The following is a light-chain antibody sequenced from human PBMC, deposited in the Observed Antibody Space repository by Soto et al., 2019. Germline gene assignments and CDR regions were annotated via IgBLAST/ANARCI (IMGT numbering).Light chain of an antibody. CDR3: SSFTTSPTLV. CDR2: DVS. CDR1: NSDVGAYNY. J-gene: IGLJ3*02. Sequence: QSALTQPASVSGSPGQSITISCAGSNSDVGAYNYVSWYQQHPGKAPKLIIFDVSNRPSGVSDRFSASKSGNTASLTSSGLQAEDEADYYCSSFTTSPTLVFGGGTKLTVL. V-gene: IGLV2-14*03.